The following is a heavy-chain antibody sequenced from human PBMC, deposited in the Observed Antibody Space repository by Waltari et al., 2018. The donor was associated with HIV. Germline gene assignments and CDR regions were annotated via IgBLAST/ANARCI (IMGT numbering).Heavy chain of an antibody. V-gene: IGHV4-39*07. CDR2: IYYSGST. J-gene: IGHJ4*02. D-gene: IGHD3-10*01. CDR1: GGSISSSSYY. Sequence: QLQLQESGPGLVKPSETLSLTCTVSGGSISSSSYYWGWIRQPPVKGLEWIGSIYYSGSTYYNPSLKSRVTISVDTSKNQFSLKLSSVTAADTAVYYCARVSYGSGGLDYWGQGTLVTVSS. CDR3: ARVSYGSGGLDY.